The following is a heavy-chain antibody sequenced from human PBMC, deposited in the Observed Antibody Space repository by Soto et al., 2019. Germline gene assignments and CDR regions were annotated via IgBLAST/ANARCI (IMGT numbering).Heavy chain of an antibody. CDR1: GFTFSIFG. V-gene: IGHV3-33*01. CDR2: IWYDGSNA. D-gene: IGHD6-19*01. J-gene: IGHJ4*02. CDR3: ARDIWSSTVVSGISQEGYFDS. Sequence: QVQLLESGGGVVQPGRSLRLSCAASGFTFSIFGMHWVRQAPGKGLEWAAIIWYDGSNAYDADSVRGRFTISRDNSKNTVDQQMNSLRAEDTAVYYWARDIWSSTVVSGISQEGYFDSWGQGTLVTVSS.